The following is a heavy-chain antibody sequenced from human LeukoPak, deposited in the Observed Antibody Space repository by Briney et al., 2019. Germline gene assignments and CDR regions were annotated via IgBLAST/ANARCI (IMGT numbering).Heavy chain of an antibody. Sequence: SETLSLTCTVSGGSISSSSYYWGWIRQPPGKGLEWIGSIYYSGSTYYNPSLKSRVTISVDTSKNQFSLKLSSVTAADTAVYYCARATYSSSWFYWGQGTLVTVSS. CDR1: GGSISSSSYY. CDR3: ARATYSSSWFY. J-gene: IGHJ4*02. D-gene: IGHD6-13*01. CDR2: IYYSGST. V-gene: IGHV4-39*01.